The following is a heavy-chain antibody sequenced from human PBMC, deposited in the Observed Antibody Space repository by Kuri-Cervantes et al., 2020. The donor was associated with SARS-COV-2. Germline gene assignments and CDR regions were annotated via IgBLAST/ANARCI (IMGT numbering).Heavy chain of an antibody. J-gene: IGHJ3*02. CDR2: FDPEDGET. Sequence: ASVKVSCKVSGYTLTELSMHWVRQAPGKGLEWMGGFDPEDGETIYAQKFQGRVTMTEDTSTDTAYMELSSLRSEDTAVYYCARAMSITIFGVVIEYAFDIWGQGTMVTVSS. V-gene: IGHV1-24*01. CDR3: ARAMSITIFGVVIEYAFDI. CDR1: GYTLTELS. D-gene: IGHD3-3*01.